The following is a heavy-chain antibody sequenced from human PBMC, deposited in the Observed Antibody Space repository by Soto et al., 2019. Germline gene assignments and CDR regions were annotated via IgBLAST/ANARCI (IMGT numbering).Heavy chain of an antibody. Sequence: GGSLRLSCAASGFTFSSYWMHWVRQAPGKGLVWVSRINSDGTSTNYADSVKGRFTISRDNAKNTLYLQMNSLRAEDTAVYYCARGDYYDSSGPFSDAFDIWGQGTMVTVSS. V-gene: IGHV3-74*01. D-gene: IGHD3-22*01. J-gene: IGHJ3*02. CDR1: GFTFSSYW. CDR3: ARGDYYDSSGPFSDAFDI. CDR2: INSDGTST.